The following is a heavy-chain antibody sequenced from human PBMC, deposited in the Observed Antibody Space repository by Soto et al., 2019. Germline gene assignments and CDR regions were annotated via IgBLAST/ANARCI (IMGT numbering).Heavy chain of an antibody. CDR3: ARCRKGGATAPYYFDY. Sequence: GGSLRLSCAASGFTFSSYGMHWVRQAPGKGLEWVAVIWYDGSNKYYADSVKGRFTISRDNSKNTLYLQMNSLRAEDTAVYYCARCRKGGATAPYYFDYWGQGTLVTVSS. D-gene: IGHD1-26*01. V-gene: IGHV3-33*01. CDR1: GFTFSSYG. J-gene: IGHJ4*02. CDR2: IWYDGSNK.